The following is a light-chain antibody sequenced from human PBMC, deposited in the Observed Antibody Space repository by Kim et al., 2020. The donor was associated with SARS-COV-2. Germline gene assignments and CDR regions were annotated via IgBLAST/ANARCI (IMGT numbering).Light chain of an antibody. CDR1: QNLNRF. CDR3: QQYNGWALT. J-gene: IGKJ4*01. V-gene: IGKV3-15*01. CDR2: DAS. Sequence: EIVMTQSPATLSVSPGERATLSCRASQNLNRFLAWYQQKPGQSPRILIYDASTRATVTPARFSGSGSGTEFTLTISSLQSEDFAVYFCQQYNGWALTFGGGTRVEI.